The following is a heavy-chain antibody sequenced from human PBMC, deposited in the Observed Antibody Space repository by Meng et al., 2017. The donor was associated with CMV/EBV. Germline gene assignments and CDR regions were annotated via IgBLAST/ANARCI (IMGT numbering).Heavy chain of an antibody. Sequence: GESLKISCAASGFTFGNAWMSWVRQAPGKGLEWVGRIKSKTDGGTTDYAAPVKGRFTISRDDSKNTLYLQMNSLKTEDTAVYYCTTLYYYDSSGLNYWGQGTLVTVSS. V-gene: IGHV3-15*01. CDR2: IKSKTDGGTT. D-gene: IGHD3-22*01. J-gene: IGHJ4*02. CDR1: GFTFGNAW. CDR3: TTLYYYDSSGLNY.